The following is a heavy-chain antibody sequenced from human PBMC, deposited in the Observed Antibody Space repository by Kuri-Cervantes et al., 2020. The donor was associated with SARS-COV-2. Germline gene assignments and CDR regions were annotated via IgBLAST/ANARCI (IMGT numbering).Heavy chain of an antibody. V-gene: IGHV3-7*01. J-gene: IGHJ2*01. D-gene: IGHD1-7*01. CDR1: GFTFSSYW. Sequence: GGSLRLSCAASGFTFSSYWMSWVRQAPGKGLEWVANIKQDGSEKYYVDSVKGRFTISRDNAKNSLYLQMNSLRAEDTAVYYCAAGITGTGDWYFDLWGRGTLVTVSS. CDR2: IKQDGSEK. CDR3: AAGITGTGDWYFDL.